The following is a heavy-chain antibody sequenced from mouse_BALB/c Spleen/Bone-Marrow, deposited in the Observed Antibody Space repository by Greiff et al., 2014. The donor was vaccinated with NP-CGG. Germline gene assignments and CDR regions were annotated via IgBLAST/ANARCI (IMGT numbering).Heavy chain of an antibody. J-gene: IGHJ2*01. Sequence: VMLVESGAELARPGASVKMSCKASGYTFTSYTMHWVKQRPGQGLEWIGYINPSSGYTNYNQKFKDKATLTADKSSSTAYMQLSSLTSEDSAVYYCARGLYYCGSSSNFDYWGQGTTLTVSS. CDR1: GYTFTSYT. V-gene: IGHV1-4*01. CDR2: INPSSGYT. D-gene: IGHD1-1*01. CDR3: ARGLYYCGSSSNFDY.